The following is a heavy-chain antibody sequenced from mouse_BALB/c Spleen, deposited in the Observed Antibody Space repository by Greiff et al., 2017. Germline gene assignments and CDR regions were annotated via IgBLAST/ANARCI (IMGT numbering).Heavy chain of an antibody. V-gene: IGHV5-6-5*01. J-gene: IGHJ4*01. CDR2: ISSGGST. CDR3: ARGAYYGNYVGDYAMDY. D-gene: IGHD2-10*01. CDR1: GFTFSIYA. Sequence: EVKLVESGGGLVKPGGSLKLSCAASGFTFSIYAMSWVRQTPEKRLEWVASISSGGSTYYPDSVKGRFTISRDNARNILYLQMSSLRSEDTAMYYCARGAYYGNYVGDYAMDYWGQGTSVTVSS.